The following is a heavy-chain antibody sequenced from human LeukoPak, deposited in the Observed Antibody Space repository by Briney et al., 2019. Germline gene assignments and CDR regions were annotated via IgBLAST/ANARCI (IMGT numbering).Heavy chain of an antibody. D-gene: IGHD6-13*01. CDR1: AFTFSRHW. CDR2: IKEDGSYK. V-gene: IGHV3-7*01. J-gene: IGHJ3*02. CDR3: AREARVAAVSDAFDI. Sequence: GGSVTLSGSASAFTFSRHWMNWVRQAPGKGLEGVANIKEDGSYKNYVDSVKGRFTISRDNAKNSLYLQMNSLRAEDTALYYCAREARVAAVSDAFDIWGQGTIVTVSS.